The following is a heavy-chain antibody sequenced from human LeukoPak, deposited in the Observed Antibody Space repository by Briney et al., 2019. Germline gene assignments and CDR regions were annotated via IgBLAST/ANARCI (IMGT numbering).Heavy chain of an antibody. CDR3: ARAQEMATITGYYYYYMDV. V-gene: IGHV3-21*01. D-gene: IGHD5-24*01. J-gene: IGHJ6*03. CDR2: ISSSSSYI. Sequence: GGSLRLSCAASGFTFSSYAMSWVRQAPGKGLEWVSSISSSSSYIYYADSVKGRFTISRDNAKNSLYLQMNSLRAEDTAVYYCARAQEMATITGYYYYYMDVWGKGTTVTVSS. CDR1: GFTFSSYA.